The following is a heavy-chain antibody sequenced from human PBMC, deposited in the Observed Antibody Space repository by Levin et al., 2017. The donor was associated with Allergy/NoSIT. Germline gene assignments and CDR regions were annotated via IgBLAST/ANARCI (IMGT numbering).Heavy chain of an antibody. Sequence: GGSLRLSCTASGFNFGDYAMSWFRQAPGEGLEWLGFIRTQAFRGTTEYAASVRDRFAISRDDSRTIAYLQMSSLKTEDTGVYYCAGTYYDSGGYTAPGLDVWGQGTTVAVSS. D-gene: IGHD3-22*01. J-gene: IGHJ6*02. CDR2: IRTQAFRGTT. CDR1: GFNFGDYA. CDR3: AGTYYDSGGYTAPGLDV. V-gene: IGHV3-49*03.